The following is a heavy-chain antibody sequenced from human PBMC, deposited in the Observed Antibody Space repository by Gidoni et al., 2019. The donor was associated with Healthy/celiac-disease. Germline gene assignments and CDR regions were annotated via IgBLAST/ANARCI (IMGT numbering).Heavy chain of an antibody. J-gene: IGHJ4*02. CDR2: IWYDGSNK. V-gene: IGHV3-33*01. D-gene: IGHD2-15*01. Sequence: QVQLVESGGGVVPPGRSLRLSCAASGFTFRSYGMHWVRQAPGKGLEWVAVIWYDGSNKYYADSVKGRFTISRDNSKNTLYLQMNSLRAEDTAVYYCARPDCSGGSCYPGALDYWGQGTLVTVSS. CDR3: ARPDCSGGSCYPGALDY. CDR1: GFTFRSYG.